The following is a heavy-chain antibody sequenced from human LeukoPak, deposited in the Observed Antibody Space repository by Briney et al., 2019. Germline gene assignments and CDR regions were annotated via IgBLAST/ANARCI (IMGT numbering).Heavy chain of an antibody. CDR1: GFTFSSSA. Sequence: GGSLRLSCAASGFTFSSSAMNWVRQAPGKGLEWVSSINNVGSHIYYADSVKGRFTISRDNAKNTLYLQMNSLRAEDTAVYYCARDRRSSTSCYRYWGQGTLVTVSS. J-gene: IGHJ4*02. CDR2: INNVGSHI. D-gene: IGHD2-2*01. V-gene: IGHV3-21*01. CDR3: ARDRRSSTSCYRY.